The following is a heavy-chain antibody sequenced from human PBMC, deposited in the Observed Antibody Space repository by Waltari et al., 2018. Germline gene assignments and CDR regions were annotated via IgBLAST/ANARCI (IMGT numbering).Heavy chain of an antibody. CDR2: INPNSGGT. CDR1: GYTFPGYY. J-gene: IGHJ4*02. CDR3: ARDGISLRYFDWAVYYFDY. V-gene: IGHV1-2*02. D-gene: IGHD3-9*01. Sequence: QVQLVQSVAEVKKPGASVKVSCKASGYTFPGYYMHWVRQAPGQGLEWMRWINPNSGGTNDAQKGQGRVTMTRDTSISTAYMELSRLRSDDTAVYYWARDGISLRYFDWAVYYFDYWGQGTLVTVSS.